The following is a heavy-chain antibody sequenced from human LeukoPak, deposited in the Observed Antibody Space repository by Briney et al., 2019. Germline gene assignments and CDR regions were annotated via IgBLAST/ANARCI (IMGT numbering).Heavy chain of an antibody. J-gene: IGHJ4*02. D-gene: IGHD3-9*01. CDR3: ARIGFSHYDILTGMDY. Sequence: ASVKVSCKGSGYTFTSYAMHWVRQAPGQRLEWMGWINAGNGNTKYSQKFQGRVTITRDTSASTAYMELSSLRSEDTAVYYCARIGFSHYDILTGMDYWGQGTLVTVSS. CDR1: GYTFTSYA. V-gene: IGHV1-3*01. CDR2: INAGNGNT.